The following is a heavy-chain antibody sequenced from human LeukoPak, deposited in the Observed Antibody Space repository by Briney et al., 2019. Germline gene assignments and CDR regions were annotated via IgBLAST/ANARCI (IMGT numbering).Heavy chain of an antibody. CDR3: GRGGSSIDY. CDR2: IYTNGST. CDR1: GGSISSYY. V-gene: IGHV4-4*07. Sequence: SETLSLTCTVSGGSISSYYWSWIRQPAGKGLEWIWRIYTNGSTNYDPSLKSRVNISEEPPKNQFSSKLSSVTAGDTAVYYCGRGGSSIDYWGQGTLVTVSS. J-gene: IGHJ4*02. D-gene: IGHD1-26*01.